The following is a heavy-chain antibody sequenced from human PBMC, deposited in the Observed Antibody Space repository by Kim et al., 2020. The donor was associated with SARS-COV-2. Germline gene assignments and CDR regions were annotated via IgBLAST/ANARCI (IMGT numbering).Heavy chain of an antibody. CDR2: IYYSGST. Sequence: SETLSLTCTVSGGSISSSSYYWGWIRQPPGKGLEWIGSIYYSGSTYYNPSLKSRVTISVDTSKNQFSLKLSSVTAADTAVYYCARPQEGPDAFDIWGQGTMVTVSS. J-gene: IGHJ3*02. CDR3: ARPQEGPDAFDI. V-gene: IGHV4-39*01. CDR1: GGSISSSSYY.